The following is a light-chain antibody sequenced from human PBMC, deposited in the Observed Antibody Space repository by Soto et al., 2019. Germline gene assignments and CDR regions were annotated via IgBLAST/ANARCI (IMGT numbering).Light chain of an antibody. V-gene: IGLV2-8*01. Sequence: SALTQPPSASGSPGQSVTISCTGTSSDVGGYNYVSWYQQHPGKAPKLMIYEVSEQPSGVPDRFSGSKSGNTASLTVSGLQAEDEADYYCSSYAGSNNVIFGGGTKLTVL. CDR3: SSYAGSNNVI. CDR2: EVS. CDR1: SSDVGGYNY. J-gene: IGLJ2*01.